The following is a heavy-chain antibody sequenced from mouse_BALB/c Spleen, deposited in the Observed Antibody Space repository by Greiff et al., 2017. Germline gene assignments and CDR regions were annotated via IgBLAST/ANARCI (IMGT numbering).Heavy chain of an antibody. J-gene: IGHJ4*01. D-gene: IGHD1-1*01. CDR1: GFTFSSYT. CDR2: ISNGGGST. CDR3: ARQNYYGSSESAMDY. Sequence: DVKLVESGGGLVQPGGSLKLSCAASGFTFSSYTMSWVRQTPEKRLEWVAYISNGGGSTYYPDTVKGRFTISRDNAKNTLYLQMSSLKSEDTAMYYCARQNYYGSSESAMDYWGQGTSVTVSS. V-gene: IGHV5-12-2*01.